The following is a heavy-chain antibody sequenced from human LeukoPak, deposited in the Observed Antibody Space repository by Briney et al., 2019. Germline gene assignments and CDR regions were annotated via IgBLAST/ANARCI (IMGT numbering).Heavy chain of an antibody. CDR1: GFTFSSYS. V-gene: IGHV3-21*01. J-gene: IGHJ5*02. D-gene: IGHD6-19*01. CDR2: ISSSSSYI. CDR3: AREVAVAGTRWFDP. Sequence: PGGSLRLSCAASGFTFSSYSMNWVRQAPGKGLEWVSSISSSSSYIYYADSVKGRFTIFRDNAKNSLYLQMNSLRAEDTAVYYCAREVAVAGTRWFDPWGQGTLVTVSS.